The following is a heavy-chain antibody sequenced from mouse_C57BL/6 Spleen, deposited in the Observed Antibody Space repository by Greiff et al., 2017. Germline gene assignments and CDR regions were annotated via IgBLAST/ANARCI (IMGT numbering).Heavy chain of an antibody. CDR1: GYTFTSYW. CDR3: ARRDGSSYWDFDG. D-gene: IGHD1-1*01. J-gene: IGHJ1*03. CDR2: IHPNSGST. V-gene: IGHV1-64*01. Sequence: QVQLQQPGAELVKPGASVKLSCKASGYTFTSYWMHWVKQRPGQGLEWIGMIHPNSGSTNYNEKFKGKATLTVDKSYSTAYMQLSSLTSEDAAVYYCARRDGSSYWDFDGWGTGATVTVAS.